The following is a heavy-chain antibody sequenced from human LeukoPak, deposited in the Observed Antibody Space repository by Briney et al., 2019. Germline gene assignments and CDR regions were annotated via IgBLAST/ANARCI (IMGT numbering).Heavy chain of an antibody. D-gene: IGHD6-19*01. V-gene: IGHV1/OR15-2*02. CDR3: ARDLYSSGWYGARAFDY. J-gene: IGHJ4*02. CDR2: INTYNGNT. CDR1: GYTFTGYY. Sequence: ASVKVSCKASGYTFTGYYMHWVRQAPGQGLEWMGWINTYNGNTNYVQKLQGRVTITRDTSASTAYMELSSLRSEDTAVYYCARDLYSSGWYGARAFDYWGQGTLVTVSS.